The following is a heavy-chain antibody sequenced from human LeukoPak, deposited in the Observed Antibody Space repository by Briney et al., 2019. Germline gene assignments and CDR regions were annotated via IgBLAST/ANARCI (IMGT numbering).Heavy chain of an antibody. Sequence: PGGSLRLSCAASGFTFSSYSMNWVRQAPGKGLEWVAVISYDGSNKYYADSVKGRFTISRDNSKNTLYLQMNSLRAEDTAVYYCVFEGRADAFDIWGQGTVVTVSS. V-gene: IGHV3-30*03. CDR3: VFEGRADAFDI. CDR2: ISYDGSNK. J-gene: IGHJ3*02. CDR1: GFTFSSYS. D-gene: IGHD3-10*01.